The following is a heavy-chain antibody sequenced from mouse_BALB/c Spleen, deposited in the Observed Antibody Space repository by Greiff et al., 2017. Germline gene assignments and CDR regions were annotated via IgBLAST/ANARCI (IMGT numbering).Heavy chain of an antibody. D-gene: IGHD4-1*01. J-gene: IGHJ4*01. CDR3: ARRELGPYYYAMDY. CDR1: GFTFSSYG. V-gene: IGHV5-6-3*01. CDR2: INSNGGST. Sequence: DVKLVESGGGLVQPGGSLKLSCAASGFTFSSYGMSWVRQTPDKRLELVATINSNGGSTYYPDSVKGRFTISRDNAKNTLYLQMSSLKSEDTAMYYCARRELGPYYYAMDYWGQGTSVTVSS.